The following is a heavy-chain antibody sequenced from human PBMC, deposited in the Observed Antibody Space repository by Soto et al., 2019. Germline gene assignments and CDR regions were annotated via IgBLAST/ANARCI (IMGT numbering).Heavy chain of an antibody. CDR2: IFHSGNT. CDR1: SGSIGTTNW. J-gene: IGHJ6*02. D-gene: IGHD2-8*01. CDR3: ARRTWGMDV. V-gene: IGHV4-4*02. Sequence: QVQLQESGPGLVKPSGTLSLTCAVSSGSIGTTNWWSLVRQTPGKGLEWIGEIFHSGNTYYNPSLASRVTISVDTSKNQFSLNLRSVTAADTAVYYCARRTWGMDVWGQGTTVTVSS.